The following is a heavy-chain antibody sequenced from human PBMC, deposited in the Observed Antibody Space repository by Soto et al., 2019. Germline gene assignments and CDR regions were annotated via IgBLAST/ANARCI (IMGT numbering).Heavy chain of an antibody. CDR1: GYTFTSYA. Sequence: QVQLVQSGAEVKKPGASVKVSCKASGYTFTSYAMHWVRQAPGQRLEWMGWINAGNGNTKYSQKFQGRVTITRDTSASTAYMELSSLRSEDTAVYYCARGYSYGYSGDYWGQGTLVTVSS. D-gene: IGHD5-18*01. CDR2: INAGNGNT. V-gene: IGHV1-3*01. CDR3: ARGYSYGYSGDY. J-gene: IGHJ4*02.